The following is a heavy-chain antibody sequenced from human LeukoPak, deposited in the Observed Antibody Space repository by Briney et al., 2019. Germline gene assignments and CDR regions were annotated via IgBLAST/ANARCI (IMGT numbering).Heavy chain of an antibody. J-gene: IGHJ3*02. D-gene: IGHD4-17*01. CDR1: GFTFSSYS. Sequence: WRSLRLTCAASGFTFSSYSMNWVRQAPGKGLEWVSSISSSSSTIYYADSVKGRFTISRANAKNSLYLQMNSLRAEDTAVYYCARAVYGFDAFDIWGQGTMVTVSS. V-gene: IGHV3-21*01. CDR3: ARAVYGFDAFDI. CDR2: ISSSSSTI.